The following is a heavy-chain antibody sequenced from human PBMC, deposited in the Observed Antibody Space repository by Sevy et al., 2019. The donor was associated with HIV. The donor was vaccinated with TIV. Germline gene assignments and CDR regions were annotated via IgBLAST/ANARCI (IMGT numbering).Heavy chain of an antibody. CDR3: ARDCSSASCLWGMDV. J-gene: IGHJ6*02. Sequence: GGSLRLSCAGSGFTFSNYWMSWVCQAPGKGLEWVANIKRDGSEKYYVASVKGRFTISRDNAKTSLYLQMNSLRVEDTAVYYCARDCSSASCLWGMDVWGQGTMVTVSS. D-gene: IGHD2-2*01. CDR1: GFTFSNYW. CDR2: IKRDGSEK. V-gene: IGHV3-7*03.